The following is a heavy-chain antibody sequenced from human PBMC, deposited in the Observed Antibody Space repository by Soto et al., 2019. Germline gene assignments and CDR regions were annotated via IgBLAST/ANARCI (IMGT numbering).Heavy chain of an antibody. CDR3: ARSIAVDNWFDP. Sequence: ASVKVSCKASGYTFTSYAMHWVRQAPGQRLEWMGWINAGNGNTKYSQKFQGRVTITRDTSASTAYMELSSLRSDDTAVYYCARSIAVDNWFDPWGQGTLVTVSS. CDR1: GYTFTSYA. J-gene: IGHJ5*02. D-gene: IGHD6-19*01. CDR2: INAGNGNT. V-gene: IGHV1-3*01.